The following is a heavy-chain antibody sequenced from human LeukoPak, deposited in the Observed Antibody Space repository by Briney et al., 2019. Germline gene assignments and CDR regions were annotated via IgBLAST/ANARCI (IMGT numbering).Heavy chain of an antibody. D-gene: IGHD4-17*01. V-gene: IGHV3-30*02. CDR2: IRYDGSNK. J-gene: IGHJ5*02. Sequence: PGGSLRLSCAASGFTFSSYGMHWVRQAPGKGLEWVAFIRYDGSNKYYADSVKGRFTISRDNSKNTLYLQMNSLRAEDTAVYYCAREEYGARVIGDPWGQGTLVTVSS. CDR3: AREEYGARVIGDP. CDR1: GFTFSSYG.